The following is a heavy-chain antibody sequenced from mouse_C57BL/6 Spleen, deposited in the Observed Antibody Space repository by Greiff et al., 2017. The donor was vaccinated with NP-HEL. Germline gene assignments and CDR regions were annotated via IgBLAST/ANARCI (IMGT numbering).Heavy chain of an antibody. CDR3: TLHPLTTTHYYFDY. CDR1: GFNIKDDY. D-gene: IGHD1-1*01. J-gene: IGHJ2*01. V-gene: IGHV14-4*01. Sequence: VQLQQSGAELVRPGASVKLSCTASGFNIKDDYMHWVKQRPEQGLEWIGWIDPENGDTEYASKFQGKATITADTSSNTAYLQLSSLTSEDTAVDYCTLHPLTTTHYYFDYWGQGTTLTVSS. CDR2: IDPENGDT.